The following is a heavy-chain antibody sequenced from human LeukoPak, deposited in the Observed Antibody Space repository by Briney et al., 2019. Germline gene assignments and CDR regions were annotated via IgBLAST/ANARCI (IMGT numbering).Heavy chain of an antibody. CDR3: AQTARSGFYDFWSGYPYYYYYGMDV. V-gene: IGHV1-46*01. D-gene: IGHD3-3*01. J-gene: IGHJ6*02. CDR1: GYTFTSYY. Sequence: GASVKVSCKASGYTFTSYYIHWVRQAPGQGLEWMGIINPSGGSTSYAQKFQGRVTMTRNTSISTAYMELSSLRSEDTAVYYCAQTARSGFYDFWSGYPYYYYYGMDVWGQGTTVTVSS. CDR2: INPSGGST.